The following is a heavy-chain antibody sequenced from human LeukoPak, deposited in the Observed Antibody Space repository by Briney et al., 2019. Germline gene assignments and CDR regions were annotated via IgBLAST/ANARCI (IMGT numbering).Heavy chain of an antibody. CDR2: IIPIFGTA. CDR3: AKVPRTMVRGVMGFDYYYYYMDV. V-gene: IGHV1-69*06. J-gene: IGHJ6*03. Sequence: SVKVSCKASGGTFSSYAISWVRQAPGQGLEWMGGIIPIFGTANYAQKFQGRVTITADKSTSTAYMELSSLRSEDTAVYYCAKVPRTMVRGVMGFDYYYYYMDVWGKGTTVTISS. CDR1: GGTFSSYA. D-gene: IGHD3-10*01.